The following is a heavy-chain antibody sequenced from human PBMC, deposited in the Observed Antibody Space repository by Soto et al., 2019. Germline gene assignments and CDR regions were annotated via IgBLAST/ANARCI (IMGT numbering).Heavy chain of an antibody. V-gene: IGHV1-69*12. D-gene: IGHD2-2*01. CDR2: IIPIFGTA. CDR3: ATTSHSIYFDF. Sequence: QVQLVQSGAEVKKPGSSVKVSCKASGGAFSSYAISWVRQAPGQGLEWMGGIIPIFGTANYAQKFQGRVTMTADASTSTIYMEMSSLRSEDTAVYYCATTSHSIYFDFWGQGTLVTVSS. CDR1: GGAFSSYA. J-gene: IGHJ4*02.